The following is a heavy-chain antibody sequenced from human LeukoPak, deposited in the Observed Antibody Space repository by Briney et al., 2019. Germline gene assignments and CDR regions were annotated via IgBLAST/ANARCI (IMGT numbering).Heavy chain of an antibody. CDR2: ISGSGGST. CDR3: AKDLDGYSSGWSLDY. D-gene: IGHD6-19*01. CDR1: GFTFSSYA. Sequence: GGSLRLSCAASGFTFSSYAMSWVRQAPGKGLEWFSAISGSGGSTYYADSVKGRFTISRDNSKNTLYLQMNSLRAEDTAVYYCAKDLDGYSSGWSLDYWGQGTLVTVSS. V-gene: IGHV3-23*01. J-gene: IGHJ4*02.